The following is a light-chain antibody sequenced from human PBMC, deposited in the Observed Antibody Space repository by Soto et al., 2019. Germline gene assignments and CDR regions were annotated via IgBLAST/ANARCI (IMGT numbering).Light chain of an antibody. V-gene: IGKV1-17*01. Sequence: DIQMTQSPSSLSASVGDRVTITCRASQDISNDLGWYQQKPGKAPKRLIYAASSLQSGVPSRFSGGGSGTEFTLTISSLQPEDYATYYCLQHNDYPPTFGQGTKVEI. J-gene: IGKJ1*01. CDR3: LQHNDYPPT. CDR2: AAS. CDR1: QDISND.